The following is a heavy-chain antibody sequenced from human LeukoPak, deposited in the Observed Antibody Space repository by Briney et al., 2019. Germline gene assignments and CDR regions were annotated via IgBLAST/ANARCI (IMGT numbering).Heavy chain of an antibody. J-gene: IGHJ6*03. CDR3: ARSPPVRATIGRGYYYYYMDV. Sequence: GGSLRLSCAASGFTFSSYWMHWVRQAPGKGLVWVSLINSDGSSTSYADSVKGRFTISRDNAKNTLYLQMNSLRAEDTAVYYCARSPPVRATIGRGYYYYYMDVWGKGTTVTVSS. CDR1: GFTFSSYW. V-gene: IGHV3-74*01. D-gene: IGHD5-24*01. CDR2: INSDGSST.